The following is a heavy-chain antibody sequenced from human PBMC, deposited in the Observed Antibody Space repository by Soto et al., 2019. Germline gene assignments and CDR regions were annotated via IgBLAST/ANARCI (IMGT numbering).Heavy chain of an antibody. Sequence: SCAASGFSFSNAWMKWVRQTPGKGLEWVGRIKSEANGGTTDHAAAVKGRFIISRDDSKNMLFLQMNSLRAEDTAVYYCAKSNWFDPWGQGSLVTVSS. J-gene: IGHJ5*02. CDR1: GFSFSNAW. CDR2: IKSEANGGTT. CDR3: AKSNWFDP. V-gene: IGHV3-15*07.